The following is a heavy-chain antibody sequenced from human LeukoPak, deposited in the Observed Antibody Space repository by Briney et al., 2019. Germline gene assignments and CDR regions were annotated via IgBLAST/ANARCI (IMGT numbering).Heavy chain of an antibody. V-gene: IGHV3-21*01. CDR1: GFTFSTYS. J-gene: IGHJ6*02. CDR2: ISSTSSYI. CDR3: ARDRSGSNYNYYGMDV. Sequence: GGSLRLSCAASGFTFSTYSMNWVRQAPGRGLEWVSSISSTSSYIYYADSVKGRFTISRDNAKNSLYLQMNTLGAEDTAVFYCARDRSGSNYNYYGMDVWGQGTTVTVSS. D-gene: IGHD1-26*01.